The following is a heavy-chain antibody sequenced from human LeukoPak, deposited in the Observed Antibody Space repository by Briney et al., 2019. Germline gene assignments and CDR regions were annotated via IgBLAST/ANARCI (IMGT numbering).Heavy chain of an antibody. V-gene: IGHV3-64D*09. CDR2: ISSIGGGT. Sequence: PGGSLRLSCSASGFTFGTFAMHWVPQAPGKGLEYISTISSIGGGTDYADSVKGRLTISRDNTKNTLFLQMSSLRAEDTAVYYCVKFPDWWGQGTLVTVSS. CDR3: VKFPDW. D-gene: IGHD3/OR15-3a*01. J-gene: IGHJ4*02. CDR1: GFTFGTFA.